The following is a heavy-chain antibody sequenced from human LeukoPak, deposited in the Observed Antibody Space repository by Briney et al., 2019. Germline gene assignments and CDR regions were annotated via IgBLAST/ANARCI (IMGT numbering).Heavy chain of an antibody. CDR1: GFTFSSNY. Sequence: GGSLRLSCAASGFTFSSNYMSWVRQAPGKGLEWVSGIYSGGSTYYADSVKGRFTISRDNSKNTLYLQMNSLRAEDTAVYYCARSVVPAANFNWFDPWGQGTLVTVSS. D-gene: IGHD2-2*01. CDR2: IYSGGST. V-gene: IGHV3-66*01. J-gene: IGHJ5*02. CDR3: ARSVVPAANFNWFDP.